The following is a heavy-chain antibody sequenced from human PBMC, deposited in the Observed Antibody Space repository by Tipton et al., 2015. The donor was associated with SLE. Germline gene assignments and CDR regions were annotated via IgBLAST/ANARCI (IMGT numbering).Heavy chain of an antibody. CDR1: GGSISSYY. V-gene: IGHV4-59*12. CDR3: ARGRGREDSGPIASLDY. J-gene: IGHJ4*02. Sequence: TLSLTCTVSGGSISSYYWSWIRQPPGKGLEWIGYIYYSGSTNYNPSLKSRVTISVDTSKNQFSLKLSSVTAADTAVYYCARGRGREDSGPIASLDYWGQGTLVTVSS. D-gene: IGHD2-21*01. CDR2: IYYSGST.